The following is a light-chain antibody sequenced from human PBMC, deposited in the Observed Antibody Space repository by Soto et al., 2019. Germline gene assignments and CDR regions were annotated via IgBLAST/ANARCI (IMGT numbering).Light chain of an antibody. Sequence: IVMTQSPATLSVSPVEKSTLSCRASQCVSINLAWYQHRPGQAPRLLIYRASLRAAGIPARFSASGSGTEFTLTISGLQSEDFALYYCQQYHSWPPTFGQGTKVDIK. CDR2: RAS. CDR3: QQYHSWPPT. CDR1: QCVSIN. V-gene: IGKV3-15*01. J-gene: IGKJ1*01.